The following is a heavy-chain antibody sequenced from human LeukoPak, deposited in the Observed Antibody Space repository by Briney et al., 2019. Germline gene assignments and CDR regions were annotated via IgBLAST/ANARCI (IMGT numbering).Heavy chain of an antibody. D-gene: IGHD1-26*01. CDR3: ARDLGGSYGYFDY. J-gene: IGHJ4*02. CDR2: IYSGGST. CDR1: GFSVRNNY. V-gene: IGHV3-66*01. Sequence: QPGGSLRLSCAASGFSVRNNYMSWVRQAPGKGLEWVSVIYSGGSTFYADSVKGRFTISRDNSKNTLYVQMNSLRVEDTAVYYCARDLGGSYGYFDYWGQGTLVTVSS.